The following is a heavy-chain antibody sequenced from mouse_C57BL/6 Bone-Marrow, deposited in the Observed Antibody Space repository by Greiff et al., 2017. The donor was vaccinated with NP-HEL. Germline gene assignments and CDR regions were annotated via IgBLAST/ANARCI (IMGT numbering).Heavy chain of an antibody. CDR2: IWRGGST. CDR1: GFSLPSYG. V-gene: IGHV2-5*01. Sequence: VKLQESGPGLVQPSQSLSITCTVSGFSLPSYGVHWVRQSPGKGLEWLGVIWRGGSTDYNAAFMSRLSITKDNSKSQVFFKMNSLQADDTAIYYCATASYAMDYWGQGTSVTVSS. CDR3: ATASYAMDY. J-gene: IGHJ4*01.